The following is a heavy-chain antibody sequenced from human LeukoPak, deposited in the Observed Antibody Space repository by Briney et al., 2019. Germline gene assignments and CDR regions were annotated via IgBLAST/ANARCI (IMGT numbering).Heavy chain of an antibody. J-gene: IGHJ4*02. CDR2: ISYDGSNK. Sequence: GGSLRLSCAASGFAFSSYAMHWVRQAPGKGLEWVAVISYDGSNKYYADSVKGRFSISRDNSKNTLYLQMNSLRAEDTAVYYCARENYRYNWNDVADYWGQGTLVTVSS. CDR1: GFAFSSYA. V-gene: IGHV3-30-3*01. CDR3: ARENYRYNWNDVADY. D-gene: IGHD1-1*01.